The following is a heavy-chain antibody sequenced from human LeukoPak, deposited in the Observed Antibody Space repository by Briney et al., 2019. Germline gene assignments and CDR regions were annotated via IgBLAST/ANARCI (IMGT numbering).Heavy chain of an antibody. D-gene: IGHD3-22*01. CDR2: IKQDGSEK. V-gene: IGHV3-7*01. J-gene: IGHJ4*02. Sequence: GGSLRLSCAASGFTFSSYWMSWVRQAPGKGVEWVADIKQDGSEKYYVDSVKGRFTISRDNAKNSLYLQMNSLRAEDTAVYYCASPNRRDYYDSSGLNYWGQGTLVTVSS. CDR1: GFTFSSYW. CDR3: ASPNRRDYYDSSGLNY.